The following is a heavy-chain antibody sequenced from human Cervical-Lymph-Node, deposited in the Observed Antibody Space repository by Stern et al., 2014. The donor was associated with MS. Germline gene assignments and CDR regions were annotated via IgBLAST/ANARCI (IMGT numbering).Heavy chain of an antibody. CDR3: ARGSGTAYDLRGDY. J-gene: IGHJ4*01. CDR2: IHPNSGGT. Sequence: QVQLVQSGAEARAPGASMKVSCKASGYIFTDYYLHWVRQAPGQGLEWLGRIHPNSGGTNYAQNCRGRVTVTRDTSISTAYMELRWLGSADTAVYYCARGSGTAYDLRGDYWGQGTLVTVSS. V-gene: IGHV1-2*02. D-gene: IGHD3-3*01. CDR1: GYIFTDYY.